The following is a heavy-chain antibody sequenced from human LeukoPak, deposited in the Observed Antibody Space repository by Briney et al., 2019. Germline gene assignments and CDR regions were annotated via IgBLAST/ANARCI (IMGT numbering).Heavy chain of an antibody. Sequence: GRSLRLSCAASGFTFSSYGMHWVRQAPGKGLEWVAVISYDGSKKYYGDSVKGRFTVSRDNSKNTLYLQMNSLRAEDTAVYYCAKDPFTYSGSYLEYWGQGTLVTVSS. J-gene: IGHJ4*02. CDR1: GFTFSSYG. V-gene: IGHV3-30*18. D-gene: IGHD1-26*01. CDR3: AKDPFTYSGSYLEY. CDR2: ISYDGSKK.